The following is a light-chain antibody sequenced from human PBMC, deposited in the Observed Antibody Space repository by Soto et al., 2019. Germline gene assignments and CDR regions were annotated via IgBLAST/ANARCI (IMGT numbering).Light chain of an antibody. CDR2: SAS. Sequence: IQLTQSPSSLSASVGDRVTIPCQASRGISSYLAWYQQKPGKPPKLLVYSASTLQSGVPSRFSGSGSGPDFTLTISSLQPEDSATYFCQQLNSYPQTFGQGTRLEI. CDR1: RGISSY. V-gene: IGKV1-9*01. CDR3: QQLNSYPQT. J-gene: IGKJ5*01.